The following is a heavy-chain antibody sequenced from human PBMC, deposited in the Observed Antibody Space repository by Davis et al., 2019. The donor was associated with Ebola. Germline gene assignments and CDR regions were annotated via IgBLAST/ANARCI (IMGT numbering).Heavy chain of an antibody. J-gene: IGHJ5*02. CDR3: ARDDWNQNWFDP. CDR2: IIPIFDTA. V-gene: IGHV1-69*06. D-gene: IGHD1-1*01. Sequence: SVKVSCKASGGTFSSYAISWVRQAPGQGLEWMGGIIPIFDTANYAQKFQGRVTITADKSTSTAYMELSSLRSEDTAVYYCARDDWNQNWFDPWGQGTLVTVSS. CDR1: GGTFSSYA.